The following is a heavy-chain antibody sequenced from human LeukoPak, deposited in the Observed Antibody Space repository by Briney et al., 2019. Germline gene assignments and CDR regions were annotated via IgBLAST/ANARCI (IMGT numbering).Heavy chain of an antibody. V-gene: IGHV3-23*01. J-gene: IGHJ4*02. CDR3: ARGCGLQPNPAMVCY. D-gene: IGHD5-18*01. CDR1: GFTFSTDA. CDR2: ISSSGGDT. Sequence: GGSLRLSCAASGFTFSTDAMSWVRQAPGKGLEWVSAISSSGGDTYCADSVKGRFTISRDNSRNTLYLQMNSLRVEDTAVYYCARGCGLQPNPAMVCYWGQGTLVTVSS.